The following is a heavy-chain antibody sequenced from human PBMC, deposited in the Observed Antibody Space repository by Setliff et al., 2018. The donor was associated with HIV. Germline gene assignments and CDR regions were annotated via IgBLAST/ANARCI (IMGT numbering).Heavy chain of an antibody. J-gene: IGHJ6*03. Sequence: PSETLSLTCTVSGGSVSSPGYYWGWIRQPPGKGLEWIGSVYNSGITFKNPSLKSRVTISVDRSGNQFSLKLSSVTAADTAVYYCARDGPLEGSYRYYYYYMDVWGKGTTVTVSS. CDR1: GGSVSSPGYY. CDR2: VYNSGIT. D-gene: IGHD3-10*01. CDR3: ARDGPLEGSYRYYYYYMDV. V-gene: IGHV4-39*07.